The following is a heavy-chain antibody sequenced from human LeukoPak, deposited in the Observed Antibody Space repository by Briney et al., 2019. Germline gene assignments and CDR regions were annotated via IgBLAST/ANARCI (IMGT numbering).Heavy chain of an antibody. CDR2: MNPNSGNT. CDR1: GYTFTSYD. V-gene: IGHV1-8*01. J-gene: IGHJ4*02. Sequence: ASVKVSCKASGYTFTSYDINWVRQATGQGLEWRGWMNPNSGNTGYAQKFQGRVTMTRNTSISTAYMELSSLRSEDTAVYYCARGSSGHKRQYYFDYWGQGTLVTVSS. D-gene: IGHD6-19*01. CDR3: ARGSSGHKRQYYFDY.